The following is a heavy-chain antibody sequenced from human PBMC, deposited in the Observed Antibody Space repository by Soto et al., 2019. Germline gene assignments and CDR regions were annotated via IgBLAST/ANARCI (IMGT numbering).Heavy chain of an antibody. CDR3: ARDRGGYYYGMDV. CDR1: GYTFTSYY. Sequence: QVQLVQSGAEVKKPGASVKVSCKASGYTFTSYYMHWVRQAPGQGLEWMGIINPSGGSTSYAQKCQGRVXXTXDXXTSTVYMELSSLRSEDTAVYYCARDRGGYYYGMDVWGQGTTVTVSS. V-gene: IGHV1-46*03. D-gene: IGHD3-10*01. CDR2: INPSGGST. J-gene: IGHJ6*02.